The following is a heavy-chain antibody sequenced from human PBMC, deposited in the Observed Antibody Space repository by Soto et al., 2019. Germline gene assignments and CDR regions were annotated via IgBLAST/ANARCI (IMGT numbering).Heavy chain of an antibody. Sequence: GGSLRLSCAPSAFTFSRYSMNWVRQAPGKGLEWVSYISSSSSTIYYADSVKGRFTISRDNAKNSLYLQMNSLRDEDTAVYYCARDLAGYYYDSSGVGYFDYWGQGTLVTVSS. CDR2: ISSSSSTI. J-gene: IGHJ4*02. V-gene: IGHV3-48*02. CDR1: AFTFSRYS. CDR3: ARDLAGYYYDSSGVGYFDY. D-gene: IGHD3-22*01.